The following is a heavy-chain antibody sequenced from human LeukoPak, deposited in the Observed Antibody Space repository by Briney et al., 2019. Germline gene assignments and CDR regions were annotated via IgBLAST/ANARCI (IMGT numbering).Heavy chain of an antibody. Sequence: GESLKISCKGSGYSFTSYWIGWVRQMPGKGLEWMGIIYPGDSDTRYSPSFQGQVTISADKSISTAYLQWSSLKASDTAMYYCARPQDSSGYYYDAFDIWGQGTMVTVSS. V-gene: IGHV5-51*01. CDR1: GYSFTSYW. J-gene: IGHJ3*02. D-gene: IGHD3-22*01. CDR3: ARPQDSSGYYYDAFDI. CDR2: IYPGDSDT.